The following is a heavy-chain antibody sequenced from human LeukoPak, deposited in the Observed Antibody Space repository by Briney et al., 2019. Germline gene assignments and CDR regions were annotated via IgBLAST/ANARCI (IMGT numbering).Heavy chain of an antibody. Sequence: ASVKVSCKASGYTFTNYYMHWVRQAPGQGLEWMGIINPSGGSTNCGQKFQGRVAMTRDTSTSTVYVELSSLRSDDTAMYYCARGGGNPPHDTFDVWGPGTMVTVSS. CDR1: GYTFTNYY. CDR3: ARGGGNPPHDTFDV. V-gene: IGHV1-46*01. J-gene: IGHJ3*01. CDR2: INPSGGST. D-gene: IGHD4-23*01.